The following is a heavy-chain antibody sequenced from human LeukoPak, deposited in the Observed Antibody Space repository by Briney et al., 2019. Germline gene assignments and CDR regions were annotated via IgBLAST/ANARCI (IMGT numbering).Heavy chain of an antibody. J-gene: IGHJ6*03. D-gene: IGHD1-1*01. CDR3: ARGSDRNGVYYYYYMDV. CDR1: GGSISSSSYY. CDR2: IYYSGST. Sequence: SETLSLTCTVSGGSISSSSYYWGWIRQPPGKGLEWIGYIYYSGSTNYNPSLKSRVTISVDTSKNQFSLKLSSVTAADTAVYYCARGSDRNGVYYYYYMDVWGKGTTVTVSS. V-gene: IGHV4-61*05.